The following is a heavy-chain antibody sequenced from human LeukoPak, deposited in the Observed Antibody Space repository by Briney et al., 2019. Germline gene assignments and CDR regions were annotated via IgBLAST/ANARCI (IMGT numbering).Heavy chain of an antibody. CDR2: INGDGSST. V-gene: IGHV3-74*01. CDR3: ARELYYYYMGV. Sequence: GGSLRLSCAVSGFTFSSYWMHWVRQTPGKGPVWVSRINGDGSSTNYADSVKGRFTISRDNAQNTLYLQMNSLRAEDTAVYYCARELYYYYMGVWGKGTTVTASS. CDR1: GFTFSSYW. J-gene: IGHJ6*03.